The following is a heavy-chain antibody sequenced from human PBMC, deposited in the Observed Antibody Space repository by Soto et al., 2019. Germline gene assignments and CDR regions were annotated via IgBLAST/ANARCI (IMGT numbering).Heavy chain of an antibody. V-gene: IGHV4-61*01. J-gene: IGHJ4*02. CDR1: GGPVSNKTYY. Sequence: SETLSLTCSVSGGPVSNKTYYWSWIRQPPGKRLGWIGYVYYSGTTNYNPSLKSRVTISVDLSKNQFSLRLSSVTTADTALYYCARTTAVPNTLRSRYFFDYWGQGTLVTVSS. D-gene: IGHD4-17*01. CDR2: VYYSGTT. CDR3: ARTTAVPNTLRSRYFFDY.